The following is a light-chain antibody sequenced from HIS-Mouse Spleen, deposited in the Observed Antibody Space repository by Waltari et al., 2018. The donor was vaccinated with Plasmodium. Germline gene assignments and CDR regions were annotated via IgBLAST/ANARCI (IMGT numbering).Light chain of an antibody. CDR3: QSADSSGTPNWV. CDR2: KDS. Sequence: SYELTQPPSVSVSPGQTARITCSGAALQKQYAYWYQQKPGQAPVLVIYKDSERPSGIPERFSGSSSGTTVTLTISGVQAEDEADYYCQSADSSGTPNWVFGGGTKLTVL. V-gene: IGLV3-25*03. CDR1: ALQKQY. J-gene: IGLJ3*02.